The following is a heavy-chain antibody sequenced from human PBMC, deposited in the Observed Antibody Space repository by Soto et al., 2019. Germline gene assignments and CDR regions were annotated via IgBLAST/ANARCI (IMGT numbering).Heavy chain of an antibody. J-gene: IGHJ3*02. D-gene: IGHD6-19*01. CDR2: IIPIFGTA. V-gene: IGHV1-69*12. CDR3: ARERGTEQWLGLPFFGNAFDI. Sequence: QVQLVQSGAEVKKPGSSVKVSCKASGGTFSSYAISWVRQAPGQGLEWMGGIIPIFGTANYAQKFQGRVTITAHEPTSTAYMELSSLRSEDTAVYYCARERGTEQWLGLPFFGNAFDIWGQGTMVTVSS. CDR1: GGTFSSYA.